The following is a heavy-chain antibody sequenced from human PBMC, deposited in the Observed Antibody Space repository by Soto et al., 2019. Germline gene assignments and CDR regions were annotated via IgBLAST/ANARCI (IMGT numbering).Heavy chain of an antibody. CDR2: ISVYTGNT. J-gene: IGHJ1*01. Sequence: ASVKVSCKASGYTFTTYGITWVRQAPGQGLEWMGWISVYTGNTNYAQSLQDRVTMTTDTSTNTAYMELRSLTSDDSAVYFCARGPGCSSASCYLHLPLAVWGQGTLVPVSS. CDR1: GYTFTTYG. V-gene: IGHV1-18*01. CDR3: ARGPGCSSASCYLHLPLAV. D-gene: IGHD2-2*01.